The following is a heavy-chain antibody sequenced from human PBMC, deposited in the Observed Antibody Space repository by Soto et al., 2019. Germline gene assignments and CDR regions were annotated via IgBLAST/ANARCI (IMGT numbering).Heavy chain of an antibody. V-gene: IGHV4-59*01. D-gene: IGHD2-15*01. CDR2: IYYGGST. CDR1: GGSISSYY. Sequence: QVQLQESGPGLVKPSETLSLTCTVSGGSISSYYWSWIRQPPGKGLEWIGYIYYGGSTNYNPSLKSRVTISVDTSKNQFSLKLSSVTAADTAVYYCARGYCSGGSCYYFDYWGQGTLVTVSS. J-gene: IGHJ4*02. CDR3: ARGYCSGGSCYYFDY.